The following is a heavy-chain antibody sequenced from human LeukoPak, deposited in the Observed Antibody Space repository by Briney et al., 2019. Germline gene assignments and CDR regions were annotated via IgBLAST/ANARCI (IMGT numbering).Heavy chain of an antibody. V-gene: IGHV3-21*01. Sequence: GGSLRLSCAASGFTFSSYSLNWVRQAPGKGLEWVSSISSDSSYIYYADSVKGRFTISRDNAKNSLYLQMNSLRAEDTAVYYCAKDPYYGSGSYRGYYFDYWGQGTLVTVSS. D-gene: IGHD3-10*01. CDR3: AKDPYYGSGSYRGYYFDY. CDR2: ISSDSSYI. CDR1: GFTFSSYS. J-gene: IGHJ4*02.